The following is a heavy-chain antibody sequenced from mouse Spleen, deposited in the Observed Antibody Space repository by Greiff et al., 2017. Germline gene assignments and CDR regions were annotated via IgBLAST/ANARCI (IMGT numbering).Heavy chain of an antibody. D-gene: IGHD1-1*01. CDR1: GFTFSDFY. CDR3: ARDYYY. Sequence: EVKVVESGGGLVQSGRSLRLSCATSGFTFSDFYMEWVHQAPGKGLEWIAASRNKANDYTTEYSASVKGRFIVSRDTSQSILYLQMNALRAEDTAIYYCARDYYYWGQGTLVTVSA. CDR2: SRNKANDYTT. V-gene: IGHV7-1*01. J-gene: IGHJ3*01.